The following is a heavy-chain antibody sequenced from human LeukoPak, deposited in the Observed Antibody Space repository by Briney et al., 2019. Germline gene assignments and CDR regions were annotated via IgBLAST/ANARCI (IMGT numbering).Heavy chain of an antibody. CDR2: IYYSGST. J-gene: IGHJ5*02. CDR3: ARGIALNWFDP. V-gene: IGHV4-59*01. D-gene: IGHD2-21*01. Sequence: PSETLSLTCTVSGGSISSYYWSWIRQPPGKGLEWIGYIYYSGSTNYNPSLRSRVTISVDTSKNQFSLKLSSVTAADTAVYYCARGIALNWFDPWGQGTLVTVSS. CDR1: GGSISSYY.